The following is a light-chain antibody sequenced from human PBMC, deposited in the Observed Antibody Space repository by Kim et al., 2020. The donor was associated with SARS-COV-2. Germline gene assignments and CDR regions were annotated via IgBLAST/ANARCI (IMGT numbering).Light chain of an antibody. CDR3: SSYTSSSTLVV. J-gene: IGLJ1*01. CDR1: SSDVGGYNY. Sequence: QSITIACTGTSSDVGGYNYVSWYQQHPGKAPKLMIYDVSNRPSGVSNRFSGSKSGNTASLTISGLQAEDEADYYCSSYTSSSTLVVFGTGTKVTVL. CDR2: DVS. V-gene: IGLV2-14*03.